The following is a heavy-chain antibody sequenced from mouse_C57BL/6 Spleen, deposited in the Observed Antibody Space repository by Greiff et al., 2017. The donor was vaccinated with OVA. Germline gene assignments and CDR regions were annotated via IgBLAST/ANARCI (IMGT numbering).Heavy chain of an antibody. J-gene: IGHJ1*03. Sequence: EVQGVESGGGLVKPGGSLKLSCAASGFTFSSYTMSWVRQTPEKRLEWVATISGGGGNTYYPDSVKGRFTISRDNAKNTLYLQMSSLRSEDTALYYCARRGVVDGYGWYFDVWGTGTTVTVSS. CDR3: ARRGVVDGYGWYFDV. CDR1: GFTFSSYT. V-gene: IGHV5-9*01. CDR2: ISGGGGNT. D-gene: IGHD2-2*01.